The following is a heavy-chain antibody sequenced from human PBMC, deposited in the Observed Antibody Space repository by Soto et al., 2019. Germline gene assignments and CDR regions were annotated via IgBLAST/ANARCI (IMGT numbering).Heavy chain of an antibody. D-gene: IGHD6-19*01. CDR1: GVSISGKNVY. CDR3: ATTRGIAVGGSFDY. J-gene: IGHJ4*02. Sequence: SDTLSLTYPVSGVSISGKNVYWGWIRQSPGKGLEWIGTLYSGSTFSSLSLKNRVTISVDTSKNQVSLKLRSVAAADTAIYYCATTRGIAVGGSFDYWGQGIQVTV. V-gene: IGHV4-39*01. CDR2: LYSGST.